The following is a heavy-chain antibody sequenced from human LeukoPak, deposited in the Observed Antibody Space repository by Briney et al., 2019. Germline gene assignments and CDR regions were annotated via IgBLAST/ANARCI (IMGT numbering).Heavy chain of an antibody. CDR2: ISYSGST. J-gene: IGHJ5*02. V-gene: IGHV4-59*08. Sequence: SETLSLTCTVSGGPISNYFWSWIRQPPGKGLEWIGYISYSGSTNYSPSLKSRVTISVDTSKNQFSLKLSSVTAADTAVYYCARVGLLQTPDPWGQGTLVTVSS. D-gene: IGHD2-15*01. CDR1: GGPISNYF. CDR3: ARVGLLQTPDP.